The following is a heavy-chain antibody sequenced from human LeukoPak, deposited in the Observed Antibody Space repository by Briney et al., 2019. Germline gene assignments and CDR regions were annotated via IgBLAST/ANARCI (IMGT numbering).Heavy chain of an antibody. D-gene: IGHD4-17*01. CDR1: GFTFSSYS. V-gene: IGHV3-48*04. J-gene: IGHJ4*02. CDR2: ISSSSSTI. Sequence: GGSLRLSCAASGFTFSSYSMSWVRQAPGKGLEWVSYISSSSSTIYYADSVKGRFTISRDNAKNSLYLQMNSLRAEDTAVYYCARALESHDYGDDGGDYRGQGTLVTVSS. CDR3: ARALESHDYGDDGGDY.